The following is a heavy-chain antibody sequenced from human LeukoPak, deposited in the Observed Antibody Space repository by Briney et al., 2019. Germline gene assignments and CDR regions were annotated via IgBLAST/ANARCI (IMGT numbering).Heavy chain of an antibody. CDR3: ARGVGDY. V-gene: IGHV1-2*02. Sequence: GPVKVSCKVSGYTLTELSMRWVRQAPGQGLEWMGWINPNSGGTNYAQKFQGRVTMTRDTSISTAYMELSRLRSDDTAVYYCARGVGDYWGRGTLVTVSS. CDR1: GYTLTELS. J-gene: IGHJ4*02. CDR2: INPNSGGT.